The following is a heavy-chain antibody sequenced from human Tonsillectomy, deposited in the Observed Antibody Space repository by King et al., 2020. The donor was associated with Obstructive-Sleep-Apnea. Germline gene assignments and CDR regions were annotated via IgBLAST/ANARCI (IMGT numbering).Heavy chain of an antibody. V-gene: IGHV1-69*04. D-gene: IGHD3/OR15-3a*01. J-gene: IGHJ4*02. CDR2: ISPLLGIT. CDR3: ARDPRGFGTGYGHRCDD. CDR1: GGSFDNHV. Sequence: VQLVQSGAEVKKPGSSVKVSCKASGGSFDNHVISWVRQAPGQGLEWLGRISPLLGITDYSQRFQDKVTISADKSTDTAYMELSGLKSEDTAMYYCARDPRGFGTGYGHRCDDWGQGSLVIVSS.